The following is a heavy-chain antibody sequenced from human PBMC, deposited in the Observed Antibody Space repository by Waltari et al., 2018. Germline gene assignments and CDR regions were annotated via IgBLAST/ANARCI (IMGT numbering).Heavy chain of an antibody. Sequence: QVQLQQWGAGLLKPSETLSLTCAVYGGPFSGYYWTCLPQPPGKGLEWIGEINHSGSTNYNPSLKSRVTISVDTSKNQFSLKLSSVTAADTAVYYCARGPVATMGGMDVWGQGTTVTVSS. J-gene: IGHJ6*02. V-gene: IGHV4-34*01. CDR2: INHSGST. CDR3: ARGPVATMGGMDV. D-gene: IGHD5-12*01. CDR1: GGPFSGYY.